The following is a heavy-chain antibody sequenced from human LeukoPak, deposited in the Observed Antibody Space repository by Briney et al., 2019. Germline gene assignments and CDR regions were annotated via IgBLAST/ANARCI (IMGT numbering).Heavy chain of an antibody. Sequence: SETLSLTCTVSGGSVSSSSYYWSWIRQPPGKGLEWIGYIYYSGSTNYNPSLKSRVTISVDTSTSQFSLKLSSVTAADTAVYYCARVDFVVVPAAMYWFDPWGQGTLVTVSS. V-gene: IGHV4-61*01. D-gene: IGHD2-2*01. CDR1: GGSVSSSSYY. CDR3: ARVDFVVVPAAMYWFDP. J-gene: IGHJ5*02. CDR2: IYYSGST.